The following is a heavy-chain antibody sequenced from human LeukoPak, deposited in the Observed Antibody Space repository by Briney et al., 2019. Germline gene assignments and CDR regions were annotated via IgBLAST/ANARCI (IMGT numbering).Heavy chain of an antibody. CDR2: IIPIFGTA. V-gene: IGHV1-69*13. CDR1: GGTFTSYA. CDR3: AIGDIVVVPAYMDV. Sequence: ASVKVSCKASGGTFTSYAISWVRQAPGQGLEWRGGIIPIFGTANYAQKFQGRVTITADESTSTAYMELSSLRSEDTAVYYCAIGDIVVVPAYMDVWGKGTTVTISS. J-gene: IGHJ6*03. D-gene: IGHD2-2*01.